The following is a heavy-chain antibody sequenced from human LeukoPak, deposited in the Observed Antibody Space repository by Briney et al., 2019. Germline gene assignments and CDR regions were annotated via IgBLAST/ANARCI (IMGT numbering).Heavy chain of an antibody. Sequence: GGSLRLSCAASGFTFSNYEMNWVRQAPGKGLEWVSYISGSGRTIYYADSVKGRFTISRDNAKNSLYLQMNSLRTEDTAVYYCASSTAIGYWGQGTLVTVSS. V-gene: IGHV3-48*03. CDR2: ISGSGRTI. CDR1: GFTFSNYE. CDR3: ASSTAIGY. J-gene: IGHJ4*02.